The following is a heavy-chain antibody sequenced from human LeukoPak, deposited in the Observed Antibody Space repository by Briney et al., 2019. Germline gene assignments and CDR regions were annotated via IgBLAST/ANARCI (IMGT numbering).Heavy chain of an antibody. CDR3: LVEMATILRFRAFDI. Sequence: GRSLRLSCAASGFTFSSYAMHWVRQAPGKGLEWVAVISYDGSNKYYADSVKGRFTISRDNSKNTLYLQMNSLRAEDTAVYYCLVEMATILRFRAFDIWGQGTMVTVSS. D-gene: IGHD5-24*01. V-gene: IGHV3-30-3*01. J-gene: IGHJ3*02. CDR1: GFTFSSYA. CDR2: ISYDGSNK.